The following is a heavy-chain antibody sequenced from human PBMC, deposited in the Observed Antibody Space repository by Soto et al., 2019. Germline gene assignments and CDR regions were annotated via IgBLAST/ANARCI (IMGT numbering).Heavy chain of an antibody. D-gene: IGHD4-17*01. CDR2: IYWDDDK. CDR1: GFSLSTSGVG. CDR3: AHRGTTVTFFDY. V-gene: IGHV2-5*02. Sequence: QITLKESGPPLVKPTQTLTLTCTFSGFSLSTSGVGVGWIRQPPGKALEWLALIYWDDDKRYSPSLKSRLTITKDTSKNQVVLIMTNMDPVDTATYYCAHRGTTVTFFDYWGQGTLVTVSS. J-gene: IGHJ4*02.